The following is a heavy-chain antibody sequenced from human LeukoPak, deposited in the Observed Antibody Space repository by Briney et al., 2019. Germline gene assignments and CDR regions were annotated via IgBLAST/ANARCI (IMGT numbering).Heavy chain of an antibody. Sequence: ASVKVSCKASGYTFTGYYMHWVRQAPGQGLEWMGWINPNRGGTNYAQKFQGRVTMTRDTSISTAYMELSRLRSDDTAVYYCAKYCSSTSCPLGAFDIWGQGTMVTVSS. J-gene: IGHJ3*02. V-gene: IGHV1-2*02. D-gene: IGHD2-2*01. CDR1: GYTFTGYY. CDR2: INPNRGGT. CDR3: AKYCSSTSCPLGAFDI.